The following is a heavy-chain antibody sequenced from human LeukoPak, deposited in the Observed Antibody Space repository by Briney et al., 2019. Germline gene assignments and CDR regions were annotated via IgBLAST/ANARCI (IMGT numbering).Heavy chain of an antibody. CDR1: GFTVSNNY. CDR2: IYSGGST. J-gene: IGHJ4*02. CDR3: ARGGRDGYDLAY. D-gene: IGHD5-24*01. V-gene: IGHV3-53*01. Sequence: PGGSLRLSCAASGFTVSNNYMAWVRQAPGERLEWGSGIYSGGSTYYADSVKGRFIISRDNSKNTLYLQMNSLRAEDTAVYYCARGGRDGYDLAYWGQGTLVTVSS.